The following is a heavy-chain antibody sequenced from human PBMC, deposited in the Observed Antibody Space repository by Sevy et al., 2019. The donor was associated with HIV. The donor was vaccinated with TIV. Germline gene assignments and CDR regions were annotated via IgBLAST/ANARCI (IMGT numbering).Heavy chain of an antibody. J-gene: IGHJ4*02. CDR1: GFTFSSYG. V-gene: IGHV3-33*01. CDR3: ARDRPTTGRFDY. Sequence: GGSLRLSCAASGFTFSSYGMHWVRQAPGKGLEWVAVIWYDGSNKYYADSVKGRFTISRDNSKNTLYLQMNSRRAEDTAVYYCARDRPTTGRFDYWGQGTLVTVSS. CDR2: IWYDGSNK. D-gene: IGHD1-1*01.